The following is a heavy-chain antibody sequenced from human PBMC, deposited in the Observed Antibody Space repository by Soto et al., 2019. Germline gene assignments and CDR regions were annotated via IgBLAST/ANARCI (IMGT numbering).Heavy chain of an antibody. D-gene: IGHD6-13*01. J-gene: IGHJ6*01. CDR1: GGSIGSYY. CDR3: AREGVSSSWYNYYGMDG. V-gene: IGHV4-59*01. Sequence: PSETLSLTCTVSGGSIGSYYWSWIRQPPGKGLEWIGYIYYSDSINYNPPLKSRVIISDDTSKNQFSLRLSSVTAADTAVYYCAREGVSSSWYNYYGMDGWGQGTTVTVAS. CDR2: IYYSDSI.